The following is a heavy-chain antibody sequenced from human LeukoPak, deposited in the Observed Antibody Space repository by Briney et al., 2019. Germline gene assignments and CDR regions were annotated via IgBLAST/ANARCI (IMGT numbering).Heavy chain of an antibody. CDR3: AKLYVTGDAFDI. J-gene: IGHJ3*02. D-gene: IGHD7-27*01. V-gene: IGHV1-2*02. CDR1: GYTFTGYY. CDR2: INPNSGGT. Sequence: ASVTVSFKASGYTFTGYYIHWLRQAPGQRLEWMGWINPNSGGTKCAQKFQGRVTLTRDTSISTAYMELSRLRSDDTAMYYCAKLYVTGDAFDIWGQGTIVTVAS.